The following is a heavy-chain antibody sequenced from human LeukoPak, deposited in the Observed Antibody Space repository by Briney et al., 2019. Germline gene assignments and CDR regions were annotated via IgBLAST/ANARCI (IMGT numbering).Heavy chain of an antibody. V-gene: IGHV5-51*01. Sequence: PAESLKISCKGSGYSFSSYWIGWVRQMPGKGLEWMGIISPVDSDTTYSPSFPGQVTISADKSSSTAYLQWSSLKASDSRMYFCAMGGDYGDYWSQGTRVTVPS. D-gene: IGHD3-16*01. CDR3: AMGGDYGDY. J-gene: IGHJ4*02. CDR2: ISPVDSDT. CDR1: GYSFSSYW.